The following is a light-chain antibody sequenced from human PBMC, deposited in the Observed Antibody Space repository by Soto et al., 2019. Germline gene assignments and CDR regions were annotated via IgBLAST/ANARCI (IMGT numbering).Light chain of an antibody. J-gene: IGLJ1*01. Sequence: SALTQPRSVSGSPGQSVTISCTGTSSDVGGYNYVSWYRQHPGKAPKLMIYDVSKRPSGVPDRFSGSKSGNTASLTISGLQAEDEADYHCCSYRSSSTFYSTFYVFGTGTKVTV. V-gene: IGLV2-11*01. CDR3: CSYRSSSTFYSTFYV. CDR1: SSDVGGYNY. CDR2: DVS.